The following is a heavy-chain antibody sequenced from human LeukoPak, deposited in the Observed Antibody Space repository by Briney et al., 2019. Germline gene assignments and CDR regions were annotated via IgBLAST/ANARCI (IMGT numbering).Heavy chain of an antibody. Sequence: SGHTLVHPPQTLTLTCTFSVFSLSPSGMCVSWIRQPPGKDLEWLARIDWDDDKYYSTSLKTRLTISKDTSKNQVVLTMTNMDPVDTATYYCARLYYGSGSYPDYGGQGTLVTVSS. D-gene: IGHD3-10*01. V-gene: IGHV2-70*11. CDR2: IDWDDDK. CDR3: ARLYYGSGSYPDY. J-gene: IGHJ4*02. CDR1: VFSLSPSGMC.